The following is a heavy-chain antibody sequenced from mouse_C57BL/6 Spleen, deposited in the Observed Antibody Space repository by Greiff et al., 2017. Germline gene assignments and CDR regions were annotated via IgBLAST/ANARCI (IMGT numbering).Heavy chain of an antibody. CDR2: IYPGDGDT. Sequence: QVQLQQSGPELVKPGASVKISCKASGYAFSSSWMNWVKQRPGKGLEWIGRIYPGDGDTIYNGKFKGKATLTADKSSSTAYMQLSSLTSEDSAVYFCARDFTTGRPMDYWGQGTSVTVSS. D-gene: IGHD1-1*01. CDR3: ARDFTTGRPMDY. CDR1: GYAFSSSW. V-gene: IGHV1-82*01. J-gene: IGHJ4*01.